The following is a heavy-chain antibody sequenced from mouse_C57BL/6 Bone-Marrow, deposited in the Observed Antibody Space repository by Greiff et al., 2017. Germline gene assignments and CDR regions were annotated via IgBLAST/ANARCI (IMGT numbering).Heavy chain of an antibody. CDR1: GYTFTSYG. CDR2: IYPRSGNT. D-gene: IGHD2-4*01. J-gene: IGHJ2*01. CDR3: ARYYDYEDYFDY. Sequence: VKLMESGAELARPGASVKLSCKASGYTFTSYGISWVKQRTGQGLEWIGEIYPRSGNTYYNEKFKGKATLTADKSSSTAYMELRSLTSEDSAVYFCARYYDYEDYFDYWGQGTTLTVSS. V-gene: IGHV1-81*01.